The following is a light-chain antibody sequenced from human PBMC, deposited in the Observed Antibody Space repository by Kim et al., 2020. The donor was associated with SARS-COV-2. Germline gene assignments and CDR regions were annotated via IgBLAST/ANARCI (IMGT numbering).Light chain of an antibody. Sequence: RGESAILCCMASHTVIIYLAWYQKTPGQPPRVLYYDAAIRAAGIPDRFSGSGSGTDFTLTIGSLAPEDFAVYYCQQRGTWPPALTFGGGPKVDIK. V-gene: IGKV3-11*01. J-gene: IGKJ4*01. CDR1: HTVIIY. CDR3: QQRGTWPPALT. CDR2: DAA.